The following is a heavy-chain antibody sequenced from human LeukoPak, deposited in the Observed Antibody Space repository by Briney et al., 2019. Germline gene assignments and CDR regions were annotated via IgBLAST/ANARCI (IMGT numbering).Heavy chain of an antibody. V-gene: IGHV1-58*02. CDR3: AADLTSSGPLGY. Sequence: SVKVSCKASGFTFTSSAMQWVRQARGQRLEWIGWIVVGSGNTNYAQKFQERVTITRDMSTSTAYMELSSLRSEDTAVYYCAADLTSSGPLGYWGQGTLVTVSS. CDR2: IVVGSGNT. CDR1: GFTFTSSA. J-gene: IGHJ4*02. D-gene: IGHD3-22*01.